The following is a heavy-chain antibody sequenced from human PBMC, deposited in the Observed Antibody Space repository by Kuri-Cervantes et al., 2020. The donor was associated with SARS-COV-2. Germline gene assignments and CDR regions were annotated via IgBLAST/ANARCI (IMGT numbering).Heavy chain of an antibody. CDR1: GYTLTELS. CDR3: ARIGNYYYGSGSCFDY. D-gene: IGHD3-10*01. CDR2: FDPEDGET. J-gene: IGHJ4*02. V-gene: IGHV1-24*01. Sequence: ASVKVSCKVSGYTLTELSMHWVRQAPGKGLEWMGGFDPEDGETIYAQKFQGRVTMTEDTSTDTAYMELSSLRSEDTAVYYCARIGNYYYGSGSCFDYWGQGTLVTVSS.